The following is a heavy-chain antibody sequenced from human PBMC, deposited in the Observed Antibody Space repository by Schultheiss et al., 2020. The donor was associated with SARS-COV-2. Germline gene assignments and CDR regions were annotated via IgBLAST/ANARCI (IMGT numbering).Heavy chain of an antibody. D-gene: IGHD2/OR15-2a*01. Sequence: ASVKVSCKASGYTFTSYYMHWVRQAPGQGLEWMGIINPNSGGTIYAQKFQGRVTMTTDTSTNAAYMELRSLTSDDTAVYYCARILTSASTRVDYWGQGTLVTVSS. V-gene: IGHV1-46*01. CDR1: GYTFTSYY. CDR2: INPNSGGT. J-gene: IGHJ4*02. CDR3: ARILTSASTRVDY.